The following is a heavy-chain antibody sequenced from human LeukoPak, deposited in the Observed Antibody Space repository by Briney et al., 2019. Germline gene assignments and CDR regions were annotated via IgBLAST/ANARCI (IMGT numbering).Heavy chain of an antibody. CDR2: IKKDGSEK. J-gene: IGHJ3*02. CDR3: ARGSYGDCVFDI. CDR1: GFTFSSSW. Sequence: PGGSLRLSCAASGFTFSSSWMSWVRQAPGKGLEWEANIKKDGSEKYYVDSVKGRFTISRDNAKNSLYLQMNSLRAEDTAVYYCARGSYGDCVFDIWGQGTMVTVSS. V-gene: IGHV3-7*03. D-gene: IGHD4-17*01.